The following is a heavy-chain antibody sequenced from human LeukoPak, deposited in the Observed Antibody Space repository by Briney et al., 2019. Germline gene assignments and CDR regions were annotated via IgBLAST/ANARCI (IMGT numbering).Heavy chain of an antibody. CDR1: GGSISSSSYY. Sequence: PSETLSLTCTVSGGSISSSSYYWSWIRQPPGKGLEWIGEINHSGSTNYNPSLKSRVTISVGTSKNQFSLKLSSVTAADTAVYYCARRRITMVRGVIGSWFDPWGQGTLVTVSS. CDR2: INHSGST. CDR3: ARRRITMVRGVIGSWFDP. J-gene: IGHJ5*02. V-gene: IGHV4-39*07. D-gene: IGHD3-10*01.